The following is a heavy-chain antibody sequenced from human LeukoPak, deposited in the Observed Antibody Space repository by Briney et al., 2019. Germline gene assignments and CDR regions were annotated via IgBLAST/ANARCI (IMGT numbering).Heavy chain of an antibody. CDR1: GGSFSGYY. V-gene: IGHV4-34*01. J-gene: IGHJ3*02. CDR2: INHSGST. D-gene: IGHD6-13*01. Sequence: SETLSFTCAVYGGSFSGYYWSWIRQPPGKGLEWIGEINHSGSTNYNPSLKSRVSISVDTSKNQFSLKLSSVTAADTAVYYCAGAAIAAAGSDAFDIWGQGTMVTVSS. CDR3: AGAAIAAAGSDAFDI.